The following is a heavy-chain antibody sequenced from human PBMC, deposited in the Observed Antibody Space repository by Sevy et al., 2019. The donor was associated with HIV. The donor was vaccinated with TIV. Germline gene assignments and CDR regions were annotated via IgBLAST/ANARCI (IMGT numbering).Heavy chain of an antibody. Sequence: GESLKISCKGSGYSFTSYWIGWVRQMPGKGLEWMGIIYPGDSDTRYSPSFQGQVTISAVKSISTAYLQWSSLKASDTAMYYCARLEANYYGSGSYPEYFQHWGQGTLVTVSS. V-gene: IGHV5-51*01. CDR3: ARLEANYYGSGSYPEYFQH. J-gene: IGHJ1*01. CDR1: GYSFTSYW. CDR2: IYPGDSDT. D-gene: IGHD3-10*01.